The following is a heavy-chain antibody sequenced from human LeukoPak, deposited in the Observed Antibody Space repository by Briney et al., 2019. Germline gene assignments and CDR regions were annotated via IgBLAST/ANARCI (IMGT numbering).Heavy chain of an antibody. Sequence: QSGGSLSLSCAASGFTVSSNYMSWVRQAPGKGLEWVSVIYSGGSTYYADSVKGRFTISRDNSKNTLYLQMNSLRAEDTAVYCCARAPGRARDYWGQGTLVTVSS. CDR1: GFTVSSNY. V-gene: IGHV3-66*01. CDR3: ARAPGRARDY. J-gene: IGHJ4*02. D-gene: IGHD1-14*01. CDR2: IYSGGST.